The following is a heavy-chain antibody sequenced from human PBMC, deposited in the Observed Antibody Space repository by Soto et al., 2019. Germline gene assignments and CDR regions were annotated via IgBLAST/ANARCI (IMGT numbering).Heavy chain of an antibody. J-gene: IGHJ3*02. CDR1: GFSSTTYV. CDR2: ISPDGSYK. D-gene: IGHD1-26*01. V-gene: IGHV3-30*18. CDR3: AKGLLAIVGTTLPRDAFNI. Sequence: PVGSLRLSCAASGFSSTTYVMHWVRQAPGTGLEWVAVISPDGSYKYYGDAVKGRFTISRDTSKNAVYLEMNSLRPEDTAVYYCAKGLLAIVGTTLPRDAFNIWGQGTMVTVSS.